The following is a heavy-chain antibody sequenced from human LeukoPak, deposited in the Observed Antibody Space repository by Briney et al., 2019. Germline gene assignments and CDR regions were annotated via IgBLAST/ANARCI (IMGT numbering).Heavy chain of an antibody. CDR2: ISSSSSYI. J-gene: IGHJ6*02. D-gene: IGHD3-16*01. V-gene: IGHV3-21*01. CDR1: GFTFSSYS. CDR3: ARDWGYYYYYGMDV. Sequence: GGSLRLSCAASGFTFSSYSMNWVRQAPGKGLEWVSSISSSSSYIYYADSVKGRFTISRDKAKNSLYLQMNSLRAEDTAVYYCARDWGYYYYYGMDVWGQGTTVTVSS.